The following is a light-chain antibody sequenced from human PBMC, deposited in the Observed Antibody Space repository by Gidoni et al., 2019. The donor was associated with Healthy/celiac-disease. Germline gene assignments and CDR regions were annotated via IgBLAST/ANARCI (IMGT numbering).Light chain of an antibody. V-gene: IGKV4-1*01. Sequence: DIVMTQSPDSLAVSLGERATINCKSSQSVLYSSNNKNYLAWYQQKPGQPPKLLIYWASTRESGVPDRFSGSGSGTDFTLTISSLQAEDVAVYYCQQYCSTPPWYTFGQGTKLEIK. J-gene: IGKJ2*01. CDR3: QQYCSTPPWYT. CDR2: WAS. CDR1: QSVLYSSNNKNY.